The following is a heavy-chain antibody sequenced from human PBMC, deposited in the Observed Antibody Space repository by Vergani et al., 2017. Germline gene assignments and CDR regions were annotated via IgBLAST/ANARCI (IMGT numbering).Heavy chain of an antibody. J-gene: IGHJ4*02. D-gene: IGHD3-9*01. CDR2: INPSGGHT. CDR1: GYTFSNYY. Sequence: QVQVVQSGAEVKKSGASVKVSCKTSGYTFSNYYMHWVRQAPGQGLDWMGIINPSGGHTNYAQKFQGMVTMTRDTSTSTVYMELSSLRSEDTAIYYCARGDYGILTGYRYWGQGTLVTVSA. CDR3: ARGDYGILTGYRY. V-gene: IGHV1-46*03.